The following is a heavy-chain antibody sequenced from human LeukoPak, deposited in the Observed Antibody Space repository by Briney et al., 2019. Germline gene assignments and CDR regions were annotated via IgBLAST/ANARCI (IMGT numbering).Heavy chain of an antibody. CDR3: ARLGDALDAFDI. CDR1: GGPISSYY. Sequence: PSETLSLTCTVSGGPISSYYWSCLRQPPGKGLEWIGYIYYSGSTNYNPSLKSRVTISVDTSKNQFSLKLSSVTAADTAVYYCARLGDALDAFDIWGQGTMVTVSS. CDR2: IYYSGST. V-gene: IGHV4-59*08. J-gene: IGHJ3*02. D-gene: IGHD5-24*01.